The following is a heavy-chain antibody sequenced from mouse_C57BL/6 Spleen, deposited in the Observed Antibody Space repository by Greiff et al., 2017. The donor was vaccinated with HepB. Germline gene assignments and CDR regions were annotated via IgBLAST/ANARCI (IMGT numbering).Heavy chain of an antibody. D-gene: IGHD2-2*01. CDR3: ARETYYGYDDYAMDY. J-gene: IGHJ4*01. CDR2: ISYDGSN. V-gene: IGHV3-6*01. Sequence: ESGPGLVKPSQSLSLTCSVTGYSITSGYYWNWIRQFPGNKLEWMGYISYDGSNNYNQSLKNRISITRDTSKNQFFLKLNSLTTEDTATYYCARETYYGYDDYAMDYWGQGTSVTVSS. CDR1: GYSITSGYY.